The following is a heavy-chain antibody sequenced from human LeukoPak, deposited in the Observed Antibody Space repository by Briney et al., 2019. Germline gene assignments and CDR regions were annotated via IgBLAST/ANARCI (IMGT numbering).Heavy chain of an antibody. CDR2: FDPEDGET. CDR1: GYTLTELS. J-gene: IGHJ1*01. D-gene: IGHD2-21*02. V-gene: IGHV1-24*01. CDR3: AGATGCGGDCYSEYFQH. Sequence: ASVKVSCKVSGYTLTELSMHCVRQAPGKGLEWMGGFDPEDGETIYAQKFQGRVTMTEDTSTDTAYMELSSLRSEDTAVYYCAGATGCGGDCYSEYFQHWGQGTLVTVSS.